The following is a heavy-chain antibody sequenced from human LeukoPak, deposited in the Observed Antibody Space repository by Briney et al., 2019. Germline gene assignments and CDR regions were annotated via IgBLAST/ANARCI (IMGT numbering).Heavy chain of an antibody. CDR1: GGSISSSSYY. D-gene: IGHD2-8*01. Sequence: SETLSLTCTVSGGSISSSSYYWGWIRQPPGKGLEWIGSIYYSGSTYHNPSLKSRITISVDTSKNQFSLKLSSVTAADTAVYYCASKPKGYCTNGVCYSVFDYWGQGTLVTVSS. CDR3: ASKPKGYCTNGVCYSVFDY. J-gene: IGHJ4*02. CDR2: IYYSGST. V-gene: IGHV4-39*01.